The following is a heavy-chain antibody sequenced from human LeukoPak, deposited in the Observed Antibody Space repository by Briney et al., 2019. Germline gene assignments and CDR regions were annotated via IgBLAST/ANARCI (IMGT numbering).Heavy chain of an antibody. V-gene: IGHV4-4*07. Sequence: PSETLSLTCTVSGGSSNNYYWSWIRQSAGKGLEWIGRIYTSGSTNYNPSLKSRVSMSVDTSKNQFSLRLRSVTAADTAVYYCARLWYGGNVDYWGQGTLVTVSS. CDR2: IYTSGST. CDR1: GGSSNNYY. D-gene: IGHD4/OR15-4a*01. J-gene: IGHJ4*02. CDR3: ARLWYGGNVDY.